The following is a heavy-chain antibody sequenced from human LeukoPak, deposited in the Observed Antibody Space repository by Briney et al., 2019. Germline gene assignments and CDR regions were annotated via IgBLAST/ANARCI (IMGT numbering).Heavy chain of an antibody. CDR1: GFTFTDHY. CDR3: ARDLMSGLVPFDY. J-gene: IGHJ4*02. Sequence: ASVKVSCKASGFTFTDHYIHWVRQAPGQGLEWMGWINPNSGGTNYAQKFQGRVTMTRDTSISTAYMELSRLRSDDTAVYYCARDLMSGLVPFDYWGQGTLVTVSS. CDR2: INPNSGGT. D-gene: IGHD6-19*01. V-gene: IGHV1-2*02.